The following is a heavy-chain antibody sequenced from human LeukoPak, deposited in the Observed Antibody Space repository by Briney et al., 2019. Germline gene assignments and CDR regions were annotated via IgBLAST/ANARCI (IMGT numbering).Heavy chain of an antibody. J-gene: IGHJ4*02. V-gene: IGHV1-18*01. Sequence: VASVKVSCKASGYTFTSYGISWVRQAPGQGLEWMGWISAYNGNTNYAQKLQGRVTMTTDTSTSTAYMELRSLRSDDTAVYYCARVMYDFWSGYYTASDYWGQGTLVTVSS. CDR1: GYTFTSYG. D-gene: IGHD3-3*01. CDR3: ARVMYDFWSGYYTASDY. CDR2: ISAYNGNT.